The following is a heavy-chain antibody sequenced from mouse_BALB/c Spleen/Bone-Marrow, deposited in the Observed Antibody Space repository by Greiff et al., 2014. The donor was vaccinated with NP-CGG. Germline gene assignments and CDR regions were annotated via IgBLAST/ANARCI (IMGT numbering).Heavy chain of an antibody. D-gene: IGHD2-3*01. CDR3: ARGGLLRAMDY. Sequence: VHVKQSGPELVKPGASVKISCKASGYSFTGYFMNWVMQSHGKSLEWIGRINPYNGDTFYNQKFKGKATLTVDKSSSTAHMEPRSLASEDSAVYYCARGGLLRAMDYWGQGTSVTVSS. CDR2: INPYNGDT. V-gene: IGHV1-20*02. J-gene: IGHJ4*01. CDR1: GYSFTGYF.